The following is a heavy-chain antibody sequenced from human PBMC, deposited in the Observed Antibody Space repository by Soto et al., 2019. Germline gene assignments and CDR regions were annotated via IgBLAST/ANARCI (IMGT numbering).Heavy chain of an antibody. J-gene: IGHJ6*02. CDR1: GDNFKKNV. V-gene: IGHV1-69*10. CDR2: TIPALGKT. Sequence: SVKVSCKPSGDNFKKNVFTWVRQAPGQGLEWMGGTIPALGKTHYIEKFQGRVTITVDGATRTVYMEVRDLTSEDTAIYYCARGPFRPSAMDVWGQGTTVTISS. D-gene: IGHD3-10*01. CDR3: ARGPFRPSAMDV.